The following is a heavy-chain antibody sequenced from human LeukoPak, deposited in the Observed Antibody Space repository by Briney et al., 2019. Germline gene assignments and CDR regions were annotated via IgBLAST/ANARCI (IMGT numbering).Heavy chain of an antibody. D-gene: IGHD6-13*01. CDR2: MNPNSGNT. CDR3: ARRVIAAARYYDVDV. V-gene: IGHV1-8*01. Sequence: ASVKVSCKASGYTFTSYDINWVRQASGQGLEWMGWMNPNSGNTGYAQKFQGRVTMTRNTSISTAYMELSSLRSEDTAVYYCARRVIAAARYYDVDVWGKGTTVTVYS. J-gene: IGHJ6*03. CDR1: GYTFTSYD.